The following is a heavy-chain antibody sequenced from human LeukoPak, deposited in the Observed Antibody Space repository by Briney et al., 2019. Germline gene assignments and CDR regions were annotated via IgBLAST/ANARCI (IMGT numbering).Heavy chain of an antibody. D-gene: IGHD3-16*01. V-gene: IGHV1-8*03. J-gene: IGHJ4*02. CDR2: MNPNRANT. CDR1: GYTFTSYN. Sequence: GASVKVSCKASGYTFTSYNINWVRQATGQGLEWMGYMNPNRANTGYAQKFQGRLTITRNTSISTAYMELSSLRSEDTAVYYCVREGGDYWGQGTLVTVSS. CDR3: VREGGDY.